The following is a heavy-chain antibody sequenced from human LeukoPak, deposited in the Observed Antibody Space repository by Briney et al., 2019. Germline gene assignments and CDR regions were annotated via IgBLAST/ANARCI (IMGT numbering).Heavy chain of an antibody. CDR1: GFTSSGYG. CDR3: AGEWRSSSWYASELNY. D-gene: IGHD6-13*01. CDR2: IWYDGSNK. Sequence: GGSLRLSCAASGFTSSGYGMLWVRQAPGKGLEWVAVIWYDGSNKYYADSVKGRFSISRDNSKNTLYLKMNSLRAEDTAVYYCAGEWRSSSWYASELNYWGQGTLVTVSS. V-gene: IGHV3-33*08. J-gene: IGHJ4*02.